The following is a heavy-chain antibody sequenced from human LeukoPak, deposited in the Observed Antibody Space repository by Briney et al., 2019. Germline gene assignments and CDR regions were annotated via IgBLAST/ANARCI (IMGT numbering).Heavy chain of an antibody. CDR3: ARSPAIRYCSGGSCCLFDY. D-gene: IGHD2-15*01. Sequence: ASVKVSCKASGYTFTGYYMHWVRLAPGQGLEWMGWINPNSGGTNYAQKFQGRVTMTRDTSISTAYMELSRLRSDDTAVYYCARSPAIRYCSGGSCCLFDYWGQGTLVTVSS. CDR1: GYTFTGYY. CDR2: INPNSGGT. V-gene: IGHV1-2*02. J-gene: IGHJ4*02.